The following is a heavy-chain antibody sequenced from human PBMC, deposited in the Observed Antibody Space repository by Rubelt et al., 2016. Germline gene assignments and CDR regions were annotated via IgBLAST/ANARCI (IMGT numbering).Heavy chain of an antibody. Sequence: QLQLHESGPGLVEPSETLSLICTVSGGSISSRTYYWGWIRQPPGKGLEWIGSLYHSGNTYFNPSLKSRVTIPADTSKNQCSRKVGHVTAADTAVYYCARRILTAYYGNDYWGQGTLVTVSS. V-gene: IGHV4-39*07. J-gene: IGHJ4*02. CDR1: GGSISSRTYY. CDR2: LYHSGNT. CDR3: ARRILTAYYGNDY. D-gene: IGHD3-9*01.